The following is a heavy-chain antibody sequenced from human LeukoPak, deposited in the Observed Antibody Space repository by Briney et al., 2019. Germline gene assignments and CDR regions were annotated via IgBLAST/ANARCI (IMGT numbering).Heavy chain of an antibody. J-gene: IGHJ4*02. CDR3: ASGITGTDLDY. CDR2: IYYSGST. CDR1: GGSISSYC. V-gene: IGHV4-59*01. D-gene: IGHD1-7*01. Sequence: PSETLSLTCTVSGGSISSYCWSWIRQPPGKGLEWIGYIYYSGSTNYNPSLKSRVTISVDTSKNQFSLKLSSGAAADTAVYYCASGITGTDLDYWGEGTLVTVSS.